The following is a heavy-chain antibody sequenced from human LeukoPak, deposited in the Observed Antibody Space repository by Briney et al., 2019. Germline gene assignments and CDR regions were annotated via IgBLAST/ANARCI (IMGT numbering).Heavy chain of an antibody. J-gene: IGHJ6*02. Sequence: PGRSLRLSCAASGFTFRSFGLNWVRRAPGKGLEWVAAISYDGSDKHTADAVKGRFTVSRDNSKNTLYLQMNSLRIEDTAVYYCAKESDSSGWKFYGMGVWGQGTTVTVSS. CDR2: ISYDGSDK. CDR1: GFTFRSFG. D-gene: IGHD6-19*01. CDR3: AKESDSSGWKFYGMGV. V-gene: IGHV3-30*18.